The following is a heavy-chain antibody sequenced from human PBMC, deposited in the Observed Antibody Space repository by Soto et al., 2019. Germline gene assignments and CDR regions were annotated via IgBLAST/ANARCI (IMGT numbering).Heavy chain of an antibody. CDR1: GYSFTSYW. CDR3: ASEVILVVITSGAFYI. V-gene: IGHV5-10-1*01. CDR2: IDPSDSYT. Sequence: PGESLKISCKGSGYSFTSYWISWVRQMPGKGLEWMGRIDPSDSYTNYSPSFQGHVTISADKSISTAYLQWSSLKASDTAMFYCASEVILVVITSGAFYIWGQGKMVTVSS. J-gene: IGHJ3*02. D-gene: IGHD3-22*01.